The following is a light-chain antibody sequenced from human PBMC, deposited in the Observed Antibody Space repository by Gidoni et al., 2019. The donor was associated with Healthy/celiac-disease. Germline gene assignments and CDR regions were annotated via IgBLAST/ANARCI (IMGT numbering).Light chain of an antibody. CDR3: QQSYSTPRT. CDR1: QSISSY. CDR2: AAS. Sequence: DIQMTQSPSSLSASVGDRVTITCRASQSISSYLNWYQQKPGKAPQLLIYAASSLQSGVPSRFSGSGSGTDFTLTISSLQPEDFATYYCQQSYSTPRTFXQXTKLEIK. V-gene: IGKV1-39*01. J-gene: IGKJ2*02.